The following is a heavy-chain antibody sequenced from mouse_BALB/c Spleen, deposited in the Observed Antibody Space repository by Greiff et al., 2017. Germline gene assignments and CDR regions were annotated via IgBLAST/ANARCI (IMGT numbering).Heavy chain of an antibody. D-gene: IGHD2-4*01. CDR3: ARDPMITTGAMDY. Sequence: EVKLVESGPELVKPGASVKMSCKASGYTFTSYVMHWVKQKPGQGLEWIGYINPYNDGTKYNEKFKGKATLTSDKSSSTAYMELSSLTSEDSAVYYCARDPMITTGAMDYWGQGTSVTVSS. J-gene: IGHJ4*01. CDR2: INPYNDGT. CDR1: GYTFTSYV. V-gene: IGHV1-14*01.